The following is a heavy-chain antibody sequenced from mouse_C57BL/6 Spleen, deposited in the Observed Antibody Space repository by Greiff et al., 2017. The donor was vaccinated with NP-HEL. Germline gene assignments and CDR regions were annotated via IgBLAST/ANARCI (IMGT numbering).Heavy chain of an antibody. Sequence: QVQLQQSGPELVKPGASVKISCKASGYAFSSSWMNWVKQRPGKGLEWIGRIYPGDGDTNYNGKFKGKATLTADKSSSTAYMQLSRLTSEDSAVYFCARPAQGDAMDYWGQGTSGTVSS. CDR3: ARPAQGDAMDY. J-gene: IGHJ4*01. CDR2: IYPGDGDT. V-gene: IGHV1-82*01. CDR1: GYAFSSSW. D-gene: IGHD3-2*02.